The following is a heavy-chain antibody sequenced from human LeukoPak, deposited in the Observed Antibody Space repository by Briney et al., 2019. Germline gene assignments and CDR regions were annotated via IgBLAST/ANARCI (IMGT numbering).Heavy chain of an antibody. CDR3: ASASSHRIAAGGDY. D-gene: IGHD6-13*01. Sequence: GGSLRLSCAASGFTFTNYWMHWVRQGQGKGLVWVSRISNDGSCRHYADSVKGRFTISRDDSKNMMYLQMNSLRAEDTAVYYCASASSHRIAAGGDYWGHGTLVTVSS. J-gene: IGHJ4*01. CDR1: GFTFTNYW. CDR2: ISNDGSCR. V-gene: IGHV3-74*01.